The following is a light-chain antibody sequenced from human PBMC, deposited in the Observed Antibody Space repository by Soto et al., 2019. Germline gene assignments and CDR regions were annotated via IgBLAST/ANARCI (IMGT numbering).Light chain of an antibody. CDR2: WAS. V-gene: IGKV4-1*01. J-gene: IGKJ1*01. Sequence: DIVMTQSPDSLAVSLGERATINCKSSQSVFYTSNNKNYLAWYQQKPGQPPKLLIYWASTRESGVPDRFSGSGSWTDFSLTISSLQAEEVAVYYCHQYYNPPRTFGQGTKVEIK. CDR1: QSVFYTSNNKNY. CDR3: HQYYNPPRT.